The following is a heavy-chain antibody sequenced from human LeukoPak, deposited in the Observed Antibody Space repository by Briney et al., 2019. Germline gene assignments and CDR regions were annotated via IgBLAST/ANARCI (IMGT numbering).Heavy chain of an antibody. CDR2: ISSSGSTI. CDR3: ARASMVTWGYYFDY. CDR1: GFTFSSYS. V-gene: IGHV3-48*04. J-gene: IGHJ4*02. D-gene: IGHD5-18*01. Sequence: PGGSLRLSCAASGFTFSSYSMNWVRQAPGKGLEWVSYISSSGSTIYYADSVKGRFTISRDNAKNSLFLQMNSLRAEDTAVYYCARASMVTWGYYFDYWGQGTLVTVSS.